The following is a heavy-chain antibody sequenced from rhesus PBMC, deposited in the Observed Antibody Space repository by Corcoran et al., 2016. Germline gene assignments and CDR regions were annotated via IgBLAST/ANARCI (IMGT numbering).Heavy chain of an antibody. CDR2: IYGGSSST. CDR1: GGPVSSAA. D-gene: IGHD5-24*01. J-gene: IGHJ4*01. V-gene: IGHV4-169*01. CDR3: SRRSLSGYSYFDY. Sequence: QLQLQESGPGLVKPSETLSVTGAVSGGPVSSAAWSWIRQAPGKGLEWIGYIYGGSSSTNYNPSLKSRVTLSVDTSRNQVSLKLSSVTAADTAIYYCSRRSLSGYSYFDYWGQGVLVTVSS.